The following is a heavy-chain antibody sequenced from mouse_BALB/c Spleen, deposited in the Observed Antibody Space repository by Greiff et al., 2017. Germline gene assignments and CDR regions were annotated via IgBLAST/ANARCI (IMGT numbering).Heavy chain of an antibody. D-gene: IGHD2-3*01. CDR3: ARWLLTHYYAMDY. J-gene: IGHJ4*01. CDR2: ISCYNGAT. V-gene: IGHV1S34*01. CDR1: GYSFTGYY. Sequence: LVKTGASVKISCKASGYSFTGYYMHWVKQSHGKSLEWIGYISCYNGATSYNQKFKGKATFTVDTSSSTAYMQFNSLTSEDSAVYYCARWLLTHYYAMDYWGQGTSVTVSS.